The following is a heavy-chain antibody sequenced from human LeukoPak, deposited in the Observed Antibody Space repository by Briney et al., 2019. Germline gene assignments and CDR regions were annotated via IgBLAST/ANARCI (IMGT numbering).Heavy chain of an antibody. Sequence: SETLSLTCAVYGGSFSGYYWSWIRQPPGKGLEWIGEINHSGSSNYNPSLKSRVSMSVDTSKNQFSLKLSSVTAADTAVYYCAKSNGYGLVDIWGQGTMVTVSS. D-gene: IGHD3-10*01. CDR3: AKSNGYGLVDI. CDR2: INHSGSS. V-gene: IGHV4-34*01. J-gene: IGHJ3*02. CDR1: GGSFSGYY.